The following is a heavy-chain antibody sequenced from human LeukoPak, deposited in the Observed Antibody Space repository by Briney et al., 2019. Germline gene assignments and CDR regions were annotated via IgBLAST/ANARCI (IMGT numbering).Heavy chain of an antibody. D-gene: IGHD6-19*01. CDR2: IYSGGST. V-gene: IGHV3-66*01. CDR1: GFTVSSNY. Sequence: HAGGSLRLSCAASGFTVSSNYMSWVRQAPGRGLEWVSVIYSGGSTYYADSVKGRFTISRDNSKNTLYLQMNGLRAEDTAVYYCARGRGWLGWRYFDYWGQGTLVTVSS. CDR3: ARGRGWLGWRYFDY. J-gene: IGHJ4*02.